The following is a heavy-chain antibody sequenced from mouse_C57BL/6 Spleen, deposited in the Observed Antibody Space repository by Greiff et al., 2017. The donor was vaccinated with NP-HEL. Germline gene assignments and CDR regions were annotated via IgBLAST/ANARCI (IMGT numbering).Heavy chain of an antibody. J-gene: IGHJ1*03. CDR3: ARDRGTVVDWYFDV. CDR2: ISDGGSYT. CDR1: GFTFSSYA. D-gene: IGHD1-1*01. Sequence: EVHLVESGGGLVKPGGSLKLSCAASGFTFSSYAMSWVRQTPEKRLEWVATISDGGSYTYYPDNVKGRFTISRDNAKNNLYLQMSHLKSEDTAMYYCARDRGTVVDWYFDVWGTGTTVTVSS. V-gene: IGHV5-4*01.